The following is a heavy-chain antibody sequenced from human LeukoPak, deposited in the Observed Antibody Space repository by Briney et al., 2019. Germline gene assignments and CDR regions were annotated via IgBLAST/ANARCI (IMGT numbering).Heavy chain of an antibody. CDR3: ASSTWQVHLDY. V-gene: IGHV3-7*01. J-gene: IGHJ4*02. CDR2: IMQDGSAK. CDR1: GLTFSNHW. D-gene: IGHD6-19*01. Sequence: GGSLRLSCAASGLTFSNHWMNWVRQAPGKGLEWVAHIMQDGSAKYYVDSVKGRFTISRDNAKNSVFLQMNSLRGEDTAVYYCASSTWQVHLDYSGQGTLVTVSS.